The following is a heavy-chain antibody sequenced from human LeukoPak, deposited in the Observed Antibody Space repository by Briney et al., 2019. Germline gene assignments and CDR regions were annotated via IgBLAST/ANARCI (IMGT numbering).Heavy chain of an antibody. CDR1: GGSFSGYY. D-gene: IGHD6-6*01. V-gene: IGHV4-34*01. Sequence: SETLSLTCAVYGGSFSGYYWSWIRQPPGKGLEWIGEINHSGSTNYNPSLKSRVTTSVDTSKNQFSLKLSSVTAADTAVYYCARGARRIAARRVYYFDYWGQGTLVTVSS. J-gene: IGHJ4*02. CDR2: INHSGST. CDR3: ARGARRIAARRVYYFDY.